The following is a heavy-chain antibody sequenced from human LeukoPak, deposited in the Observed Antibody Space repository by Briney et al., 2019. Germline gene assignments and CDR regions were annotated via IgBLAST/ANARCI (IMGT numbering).Heavy chain of an antibody. J-gene: IGHJ2*01. CDR3: ARPAAPYLTYYFDV. CDR1: GFSFSTYA. D-gene: IGHD2/OR15-2a*01. CDR2: VSYDGNNK. V-gene: IGHV3-30*03. Sequence: GGSLRLSCAASGFSFSTYALHWVRQAPGKGLEGVAVVSYDGNNKFYAGSVKGRFNISRDNSKDTLYLQMSSLRGEDTAVYFCARPAAPYLTYYFDVWGRGTLVTVSS.